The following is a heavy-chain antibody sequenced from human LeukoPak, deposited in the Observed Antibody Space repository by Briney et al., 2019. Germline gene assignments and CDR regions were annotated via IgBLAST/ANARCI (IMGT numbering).Heavy chain of an antibody. CDR2: ITPILGIA. CDR1: GGTFSSYA. CDR3: ARDLGRRYCSSTSCYRPQNWFDP. V-gene: IGHV1-69*04. D-gene: IGHD2-2*01. Sequence: SVKVSCKASGGTFSSYAISWVRQAPGQGLEWMGRITPILGIANYAQKFQGRVTITADKSTSTAYMELSSLRSEDTAVYYCARDLGRRYCSSTSCYRPQNWFDPWGQGTLVTVSS. J-gene: IGHJ5*02.